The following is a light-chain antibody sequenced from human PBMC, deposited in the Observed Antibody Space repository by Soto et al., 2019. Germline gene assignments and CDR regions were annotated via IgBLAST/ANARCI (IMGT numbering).Light chain of an antibody. Sequence: DIQMTQSPSTLSASVGDRVTITCRASHGISSWLAWYQQKPGKAPNLLMYADSTLESGVPSRCRCRGSGTQFTHTMSSLQCDNFASYYCQQYNSYWTFGQGTNVDIK. CDR2: ADS. J-gene: IGKJ1*01. V-gene: IGKV1-5*01. CDR3: QQYNSYWT. CDR1: HGISSW.